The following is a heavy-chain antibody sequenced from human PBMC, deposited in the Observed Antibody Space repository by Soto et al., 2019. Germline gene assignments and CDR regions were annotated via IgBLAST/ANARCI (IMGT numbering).Heavy chain of an antibody. V-gene: IGHV3-23*01. CDR3: APLGAEVVIMEDYYYYGMDV. CDR2: ISGSGGST. J-gene: IGHJ6*02. Sequence: PGGSLRLSCAASGFTFSSYAMSWVRQAPGKGLEWVSAISGSGGSTYYADSVKGRFTISRGNSKNTLYLQMNSLRAEDTAVYYCAPLGAEVVIMEDYYYYGMDVWGQGTTVTVSS. CDR1: GFTFSSYA. D-gene: IGHD3-3*01.